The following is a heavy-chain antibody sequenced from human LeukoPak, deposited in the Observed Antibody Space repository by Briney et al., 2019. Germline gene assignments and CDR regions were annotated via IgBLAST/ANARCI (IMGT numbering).Heavy chain of an antibody. CDR3: AKAPVTSCRGAYCYPFDS. D-gene: IGHD2-21*01. CDR1: GFTLSTYA. CDR2: TSSSDAGT. V-gene: IGHV3-23*01. Sequence: GGSLRLSCAASGFTLSTYAMSWVRQTPGKGLEWVAATSSSDAGTYHADSVRGRFTISRDNSKNTLYLQMNSLGAEDAAVYFCAKAPVTSCRGAYCYPFDSWGQGTLVTVSS. J-gene: IGHJ4*02.